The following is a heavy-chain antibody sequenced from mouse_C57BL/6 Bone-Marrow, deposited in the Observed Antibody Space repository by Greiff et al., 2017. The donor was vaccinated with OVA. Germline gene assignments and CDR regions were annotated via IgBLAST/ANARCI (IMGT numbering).Heavy chain of an antibody. CDR3: ARGRDDDYAGHAMDY. Sequence: EVMLVESEGGLVQPGSSMKLSCTASGFTFSDYYMAWVRQVPEKGLEWVANINYDGSSTYYLDSLKSRFIISRDNAKNILYLQMSRRKSEDTATYYCARGRDDDYAGHAMDYWGQGTSVTVSS. D-gene: IGHD2-4*01. V-gene: IGHV5-16*01. J-gene: IGHJ4*01. CDR1: GFTFSDYY. CDR2: INYDGSST.